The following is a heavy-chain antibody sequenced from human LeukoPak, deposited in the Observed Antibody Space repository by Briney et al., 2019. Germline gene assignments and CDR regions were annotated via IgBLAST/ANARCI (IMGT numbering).Heavy chain of an antibody. J-gene: IGHJ4*02. CDR3: ARVGTAMATDKFDY. CDR1: GFTFDDYG. V-gene: IGHV3-20*04. D-gene: IGHD5-18*01. Sequence: GGSLRLPCAASGFTFDDYGMSWVRQAPGKGLEWVSGINWNGGSTGYADSVKGRFTISRDNAKNSLYLQMNSLRAEDTALYYCARVGTAMATDKFDYWGQGTLVTVSS. CDR2: INWNGGST.